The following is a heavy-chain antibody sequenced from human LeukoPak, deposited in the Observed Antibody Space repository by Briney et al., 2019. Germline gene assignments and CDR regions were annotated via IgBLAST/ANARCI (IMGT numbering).Heavy chain of an antibody. J-gene: IGHJ4*02. CDR2: ISGSGGTT. V-gene: IGHV3-23*01. CDR3: AKLHNLNCDY. Sequence: GGSLRLSCAASGFTFSSYAMSWVRQAPGKGLEWVSTISGSGGTTYYADSVKGRFTISRDNSKNTLYLQMNSLRPEDTAVYYCAKLHNLNCDYWGLGTLATVSS. D-gene: IGHD1-14*01. CDR1: GFTFSSYA.